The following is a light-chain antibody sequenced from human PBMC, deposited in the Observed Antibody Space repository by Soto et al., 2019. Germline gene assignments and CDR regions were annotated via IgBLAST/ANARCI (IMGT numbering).Light chain of an antibody. Sequence: QSALTQPPSASGSPGQSVTISCTGTSSDVGGYNYVSWYQQHPGKAPKLMIYEVTKRPSGVPEHFSGSKSGITASLTVSGLQAEDEADYFCSSYAGSNNVVFGGGTKLTVL. CDR1: SSDVGGYNY. CDR3: SSYAGSNNVV. J-gene: IGLJ2*01. CDR2: EVT. V-gene: IGLV2-8*01.